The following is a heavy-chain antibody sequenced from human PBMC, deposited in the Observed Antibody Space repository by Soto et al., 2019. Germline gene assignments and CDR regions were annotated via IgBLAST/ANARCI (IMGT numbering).Heavy chain of an antibody. Sequence: SETLSLTCTVSGGSISSYYWSWIRQPPGRGLEWIGYIYYSGSTNYNPSLKSRVTISVDTSKNQFSLKLSSVTAADTAVYYCARTGKGGYSGYDRYYFDYWGQGTLVTVSS. J-gene: IGHJ4*02. CDR3: ARTGKGGYSGYDRYYFDY. CDR1: GGSISSYY. CDR2: IYYSGST. V-gene: IGHV4-59*01. D-gene: IGHD5-12*01.